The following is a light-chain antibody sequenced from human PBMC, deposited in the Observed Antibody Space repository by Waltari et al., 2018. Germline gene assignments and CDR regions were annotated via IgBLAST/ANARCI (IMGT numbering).Light chain of an antibody. CDR3: CSYGGVPSYVL. V-gene: IGLV2-23*02. Sequence: QSALTQPASVAGSPGQSITISCTGTSSDIGSYSLVSWYQQQPGKPPKLIVYEVTRRPSGCSLRFSGAKSDNTASLTISGLQAEDEADYYCCSYGGVPSYVLFGGGTKLTVL. CDR1: SSDIGSYSL. J-gene: IGLJ2*01. CDR2: EVT.